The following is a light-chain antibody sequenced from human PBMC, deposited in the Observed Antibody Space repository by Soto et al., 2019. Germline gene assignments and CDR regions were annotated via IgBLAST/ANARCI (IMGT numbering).Light chain of an antibody. Sequence: QSALTQPPSASGSPGQSVTISCTGTSSDVGGYNFVSCYQQHPGKAPKLMIYEVTKRPSGVPDRFSGSKSGNTACLTVSGLQAEDEADYYCSSYSGTNNYVFGTGTKLTVL. CDR1: SSDVGGYNF. V-gene: IGLV2-8*01. J-gene: IGLJ1*01. CDR2: EVT. CDR3: SSYSGTNNYV.